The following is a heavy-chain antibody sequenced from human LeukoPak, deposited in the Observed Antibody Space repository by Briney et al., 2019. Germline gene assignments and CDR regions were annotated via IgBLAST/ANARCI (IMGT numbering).Heavy chain of an antibody. CDR3: ARNNGMDV. CDR1: GFTLSNHW. J-gene: IGHJ6*02. CDR2: VNRDGSET. V-gene: IGHV3-7*03. Sequence: GGSLRLSCAASGFTLSNHWMTWVRQVPGRGPEWVANVNRDGSETYYLDSVKGRFTISKDNAKNSLYLQINSLRAEDTALYHCARNNGMDVWGQGTTVIVSS.